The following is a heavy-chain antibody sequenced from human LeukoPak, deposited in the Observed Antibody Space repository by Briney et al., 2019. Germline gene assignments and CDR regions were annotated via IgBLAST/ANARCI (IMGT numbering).Heavy chain of an antibody. Sequence: PGGSLRLSCAASGFTSSTYNMNWVRQAPGKGLEWVSHITSSSTNIYYADSVKGRFTISRDNAKNALSLQMNGLRDEDTAVYYCATSGNYYLKYWGQGTLVTVSS. CDR3: ATSGNYYLKY. CDR1: GFTSSTYN. CDR2: ITSSSTNI. J-gene: IGHJ4*02. D-gene: IGHD1-26*01. V-gene: IGHV3-48*02.